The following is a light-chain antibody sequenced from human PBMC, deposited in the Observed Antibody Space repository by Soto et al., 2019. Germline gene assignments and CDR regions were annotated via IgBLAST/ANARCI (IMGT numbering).Light chain of an antibody. J-gene: IGKJ1*01. V-gene: IGKV1-39*01. CDR2: TTS. CDR3: QQSYSTPWT. Sequence: DIQMTQSPSSLSASVGDRVTITCRTSQPISDYLNWYQQKPGKAPTLLIYTTSNLQSGVPSRFSGSGSATHFTLTISSLQPEDFATYYCQQSYSTPWTFGQGTKVDIK. CDR1: QPISDY.